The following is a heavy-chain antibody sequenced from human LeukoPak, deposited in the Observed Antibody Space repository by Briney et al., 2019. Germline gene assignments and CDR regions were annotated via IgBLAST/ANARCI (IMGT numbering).Heavy chain of an antibody. CDR2: IYSSGST. CDR3: AREVPYYFDTSGLDY. D-gene: IGHD3-22*01. J-gene: IGHJ4*02. CDR1: GGSISSGIYY. V-gene: IGHV4-61*09. Sequence: SSETLSLTCTVSGGSISSGIYYWSWIRQPAGKGLEWIGHIYSSGSTDYHPSLKNRVTITLDTSKNQCSLKLASATAADTAVYYCAREVPYYFDTSGLDYWGQGSPVTVSS.